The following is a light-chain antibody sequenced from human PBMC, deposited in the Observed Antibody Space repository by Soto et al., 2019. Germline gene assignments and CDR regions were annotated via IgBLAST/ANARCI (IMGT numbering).Light chain of an antibody. CDR2: DSN. Sequence: QSALTQPPSVSAAPGQKVTISCSASSFNIGNNYVSWFQQLPGTAPKLLIYDSNKRPSGIPDRFSGSKSGTSATLDITGLQTGDEADYYCATWDSSLTGEVFGGGTKLTVL. CDR1: SFNIGNNY. V-gene: IGLV1-51*01. J-gene: IGLJ2*01. CDR3: ATWDSSLTGEV.